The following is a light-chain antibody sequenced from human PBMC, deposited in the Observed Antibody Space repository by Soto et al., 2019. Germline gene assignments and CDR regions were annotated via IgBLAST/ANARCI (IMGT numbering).Light chain of an antibody. V-gene: IGKV3-11*01. J-gene: IGKJ5*01. CDR1: QNVSSY. CDR2: DAS. CDR3: QQYGNSAPIT. Sequence: EIGFTQYSATLSLSPGERATLSCRASQNVSSYLAWYQQKPGQAPRLLIYDASNRATGIPARFSGSGSGTDFTLTISRLEPEDFALYYCQQYGNSAPITFGQGTLLEIK.